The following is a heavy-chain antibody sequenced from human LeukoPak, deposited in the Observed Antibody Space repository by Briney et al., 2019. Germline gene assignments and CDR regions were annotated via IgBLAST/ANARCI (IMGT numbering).Heavy chain of an antibody. V-gene: IGHV3-21*01. D-gene: IGHD4-11*01. Sequence: GGSLRLSCAASGFTFSSYSMNWVRQAPGKGREGVSSISSSSSYIYYADSVKGRFTISRDNAKNTLYLQMNSLRAEDTAVYYCAKEGRPPGTDNYSNWLFDDYWGQGTLVTVSS. CDR1: GFTFSSYS. CDR2: ISSSSSYI. CDR3: AKEGRPPGTDNYSNWLFDDY. J-gene: IGHJ4*02.